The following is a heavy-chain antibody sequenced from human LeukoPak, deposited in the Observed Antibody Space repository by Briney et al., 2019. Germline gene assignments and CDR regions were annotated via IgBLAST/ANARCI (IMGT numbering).Heavy chain of an antibody. CDR2: ISYDGSNK. D-gene: IGHD6-19*01. J-gene: IGHJ4*02. Sequence: GGSLRLSCAASGFTFSSYAMHWVRQAPGKGLEWVAVISYDGSNKYYADSVKGRLTISRDNSKNTLYLQMSSLRAEDTAVYYCARDLAVAGTVFDYWGQGTLVTVSS. CDR3: ARDLAVAGTVFDY. V-gene: IGHV3-30-3*01. CDR1: GFTFSSYA.